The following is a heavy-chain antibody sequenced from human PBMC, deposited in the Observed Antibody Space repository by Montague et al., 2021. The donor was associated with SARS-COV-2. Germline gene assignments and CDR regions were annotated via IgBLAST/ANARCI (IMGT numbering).Heavy chain of an antibody. V-gene: IGHV4-4*02. J-gene: IGHJ4*02. Sequence: SETLSLTCAVSGDSRSTGNWGPIGRPPSGHQLPSVVVSYHPGGTKYKPSLESRVSMSVDKSWNQFSLRLTSVTAADTAIYYCARKGSGRSDLAYWGQGTLVTVSS. CDR2: SYHPGGT. D-gene: IGHD1-26*01. CDR3: ARKGSGRSDLAY. CDR1: GDSRSTGNW.